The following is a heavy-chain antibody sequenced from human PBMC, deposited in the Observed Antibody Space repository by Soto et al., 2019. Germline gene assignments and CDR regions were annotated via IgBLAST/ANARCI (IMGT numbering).Heavy chain of an antibody. D-gene: IGHD3-10*01. CDR1: GYTFTSYG. J-gene: IGHJ6*02. Sequence: ASGKVSCKASGYTFTSYGISWVRQAPGQGLEWMGWISAYNGNTNYAEKLQGRVTMTTDTSTSTAYMELRSLRSDDTAVYYCARDSDTMVRGILPPRYYGMDVWGQGTTVTVSS. V-gene: IGHV1-18*01. CDR2: ISAYNGNT. CDR3: ARDSDTMVRGILPPRYYGMDV.